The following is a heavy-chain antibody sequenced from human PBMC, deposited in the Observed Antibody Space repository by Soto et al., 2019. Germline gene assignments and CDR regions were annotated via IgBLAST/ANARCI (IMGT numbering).Heavy chain of an antibody. CDR2: IFYSGST. CDR1: GGSINSGGYY. J-gene: IGHJ4*02. CDR3: ARNSVSKKVDF. D-gene: IGHD1-26*01. Sequence: QVQLQESGPGLVKPSQTLSLTCSVSGGSINSGGYYWTWIRQYPGKGLEWMGNIFYSGSTSYNPSLKSRLTISIATSKTHCSLRLTSVTAADTAVYYCARNSVSKKVDFWGQGNLVTVSS. V-gene: IGHV4-31*03.